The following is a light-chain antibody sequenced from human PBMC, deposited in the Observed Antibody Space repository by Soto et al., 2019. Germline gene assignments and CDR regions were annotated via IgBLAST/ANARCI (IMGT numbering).Light chain of an antibody. J-gene: IGLJ2*01. CDR3: NSYRSSFIPVV. Sequence: QSALTQPASVSGSLGQSITISCTGTSSDVGAYNYVSWYQQHPGKSPKLLIYGVSNRPSGVSDRFSGSKSGNKASLTISWLQAEDEADYYCNSYRSSFIPVVCGGGTQRTVL. CDR2: GVS. CDR1: SSDVGAYNY. V-gene: IGLV2-14*01.